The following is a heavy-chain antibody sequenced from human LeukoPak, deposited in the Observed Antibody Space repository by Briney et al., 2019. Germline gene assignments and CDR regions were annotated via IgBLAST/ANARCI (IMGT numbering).Heavy chain of an antibody. CDR3: AREKTTVTAGYFDY. D-gene: IGHD4-17*01. V-gene: IGHV1-18*01. CDR2: ISAYNGNT. CDR1: GYTFTSYG. J-gene: IGHJ4*02. Sequence: GASVKVSCKASGYTFTSYGISWVRQAPGQGLEWMGWISAYNGNTNYAQKFRGRVIMTTDTSTSTANMELRSLRSDDTAVYYCAREKTTVTAGYFDYWGQGTLVTVSS.